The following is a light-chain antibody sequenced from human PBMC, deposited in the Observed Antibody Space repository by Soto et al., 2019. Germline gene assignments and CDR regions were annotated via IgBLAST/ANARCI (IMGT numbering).Light chain of an antibody. CDR2: DNN. J-gene: IGLJ1*01. CDR1: SSNIGNNY. CDR3: GTWDSSLSVSYV. V-gene: IGLV1-51*01. Sequence: QSVLMQPPSVSAAPGQKVTISCSGSSSNIGNNYVSWYQQLPGTAPKLLIYDNNKRPSGIPDRFSGSKSGTSATLGITGLQTGDEADYYCGTWDSSLSVSYVFGTGTKLTVL.